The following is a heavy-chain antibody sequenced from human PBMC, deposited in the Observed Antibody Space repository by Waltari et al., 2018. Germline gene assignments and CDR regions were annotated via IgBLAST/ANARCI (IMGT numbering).Heavy chain of an antibody. J-gene: IGHJ4*02. Sequence: QLQLQESGYGLVKPSQTLSLTCAVSGGSIRSGGYSLSWLRQPAGKGLEWIGYIYHSGSTYYNPSLKSRVTISVDRSKNQFSLKLSSVTAADTAVYYCARAKYDFWSGYPGGYFDYWGQGTLVTVSS. CDR1: GGSIRSGGYS. CDR2: IYHSGST. D-gene: IGHD3-3*01. CDR3: ARAKYDFWSGYPGGYFDY. V-gene: IGHV4-30-2*01.